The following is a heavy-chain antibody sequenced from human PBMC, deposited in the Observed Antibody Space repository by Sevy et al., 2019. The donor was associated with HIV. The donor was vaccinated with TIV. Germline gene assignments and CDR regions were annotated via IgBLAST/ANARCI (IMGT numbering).Heavy chain of an antibody. D-gene: IGHD3-10*01. V-gene: IGHV3-30-3*01. CDR2: ISYDGSNK. J-gene: IGHJ4*02. Sequence: GGSLRLSCAASGFTFSSYVMHWVRQAPGKGLEWVAVISYDGSNKYYADSVKGRFTISRDNSKNTLYLQMNSLRAEDTAVYYCARDSGIYYFDYWGQGTLVTVSS. CDR3: ARDSGIYYFDY. CDR1: GFTFSSYV.